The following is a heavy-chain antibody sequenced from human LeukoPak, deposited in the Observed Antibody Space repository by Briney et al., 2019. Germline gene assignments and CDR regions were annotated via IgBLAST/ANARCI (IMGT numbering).Heavy chain of an antibody. CDR2: INNVGSHI. Sequence: GGSLRLSCAASGFTFSSSAMNWVRQAPGKGLEWVSSINNVGSHIYYADSVKGRFTISRDNSKNTLYLQMNSLRAEDTAVYYCAKGGRDTSKYYFDYWGQGTQVTVSS. CDR1: GFTFSSSA. D-gene: IGHD1-26*01. V-gene: IGHV3-21*04. CDR3: AKGGRDTSKYYFDY. J-gene: IGHJ4*02.